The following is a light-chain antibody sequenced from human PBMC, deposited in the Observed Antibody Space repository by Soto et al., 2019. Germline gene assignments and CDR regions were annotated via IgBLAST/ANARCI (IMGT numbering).Light chain of an antibody. V-gene: IGLV2-8*01. Sequence: QSALTQPPSASGCPGQSVTISCTGTSSDVGKYDYVSWFQHPPPKPPKLIIYEATKRPSRSPHRFSRSNSGTTASLTVSPLHTEHEAHYYCNSYVAGSNVFGTGTKGTVL. CDR2: EAT. J-gene: IGLJ1*01. CDR3: NSYVAGSNV. CDR1: SSDVGKYDY.